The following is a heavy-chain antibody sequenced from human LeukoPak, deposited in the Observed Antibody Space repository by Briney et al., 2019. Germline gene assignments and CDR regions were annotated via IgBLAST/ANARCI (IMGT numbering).Heavy chain of an antibody. CDR2: ISSSGSTI. CDR3: ATGYSSSWYLDY. Sequence: GGSLRLSCAASGFTFSDYYMSWIRQAPGKGLEWVSYISSSGSTIYYADSVKGRFSISRDNANNSLYLHMNSLRAEDTAVYYCATGYSSSWYLDYWGQGTLVTVSS. V-gene: IGHV3-11*01. J-gene: IGHJ4*02. CDR1: GFTFSDYY. D-gene: IGHD6-13*01.